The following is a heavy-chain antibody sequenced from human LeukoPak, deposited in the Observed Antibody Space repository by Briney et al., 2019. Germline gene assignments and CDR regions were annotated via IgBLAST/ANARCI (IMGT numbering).Heavy chain of an antibody. CDR1: GGSISSSNW. CDR2: IYHSGST. D-gene: IGHD3-10*01. Sequence: PSETLSLTCAVSGGSISSSNWWSWVRQPPGKGLEWIGEIYHSGSTNYNPSFKSRVTISVDKSKNQFSLKLSSVTAADTAVYYCARITMVRGVITNWFDPWGQGTLVTVSS. CDR3: ARITMVRGVITNWFDP. V-gene: IGHV4-4*02. J-gene: IGHJ5*02.